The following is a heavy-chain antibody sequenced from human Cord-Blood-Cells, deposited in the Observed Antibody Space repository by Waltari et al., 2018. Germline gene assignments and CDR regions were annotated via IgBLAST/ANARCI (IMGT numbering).Heavy chain of an antibody. CDR1: GFTVSSNY. CDR3: ARSKLDWYFDL. D-gene: IGHD1-1*01. V-gene: IGHV3-53*01. CDR2: IYSGGST. J-gene: IGHJ2*01. Sequence: EVQLVESGGGLIQPGGSLRLSCAASGFTVSSNYMSWVRQASGKGLEWVSVIYSGGSTYYADSGKGRFTISRDNSKNTLYLQMNSLRAEDTAVYYCARSKLDWYFDLWGRGTLVTVSS.